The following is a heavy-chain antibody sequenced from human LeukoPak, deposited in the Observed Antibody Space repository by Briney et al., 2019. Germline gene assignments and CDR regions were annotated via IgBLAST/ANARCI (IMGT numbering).Heavy chain of an antibody. CDR2: LSGNGVKT. CDR3: AKDLNYAFDY. D-gene: IGHD1-7*01. Sequence: TGGSLRLSCAASGFAFSTFAMNWVRQAPGKGLEWVSALSGNGVKTYYADSVKGRLTISRDNSGNTLYLQMNSLRAEDTAIYFCAKDLNYAFDYWGQGAVVTVSS. V-gene: IGHV3-23*01. J-gene: IGHJ4*02. CDR1: GFAFSTFA.